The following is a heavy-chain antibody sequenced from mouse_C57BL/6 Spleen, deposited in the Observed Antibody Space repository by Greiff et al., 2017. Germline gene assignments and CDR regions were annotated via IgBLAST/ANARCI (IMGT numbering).Heavy chain of an antibody. Sequence: VQLQESGPGLVQPSQSLSITCTVSGFSLTSYGVHWVRQSPGKGLEWLGVIWRGGSTDYNAAFMSRLSITKDNSKSQVFFKMNSLQADDTAIYYWAKEGPSPITTVVDAMDYWGQGTSVTVSS. CDR3: AKEGPSPITTVVDAMDY. CDR1: GFSLTSYG. V-gene: IGHV2-5*01. J-gene: IGHJ4*01. CDR2: IWRGGST. D-gene: IGHD1-1*01.